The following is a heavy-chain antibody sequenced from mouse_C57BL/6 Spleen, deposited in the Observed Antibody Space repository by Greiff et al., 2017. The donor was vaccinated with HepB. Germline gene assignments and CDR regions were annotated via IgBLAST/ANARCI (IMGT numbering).Heavy chain of an antibody. CDR2: IYPGDGDT. CDR1: GYAFSSSW. D-gene: IGHD2-4*01. J-gene: IGHJ2*01. CDR3: ARLIYYDYDGVY. V-gene: IGHV1-82*01. Sequence: QVQLQQSGPELVKPGASVKISCKASGYAFSSSWMNWVKQRPGKGLEWIGRIYPGDGDTNYNGKFKGKATLTADKSSSTAYMQLSSLTSEDSAVYFCARLIYYDYDGVYWGQGTTLTVSS.